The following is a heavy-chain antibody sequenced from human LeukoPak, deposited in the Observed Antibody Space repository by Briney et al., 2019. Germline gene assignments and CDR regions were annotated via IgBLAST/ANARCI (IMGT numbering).Heavy chain of an antibody. CDR1: GFTFGSYA. Sequence: GGSLRLSCAASGFTFGSYAMSWFRQAPGKGLEWVSAISTSGGSTYYADSVKGRFTISRDNSKNTLYLQMNSLRAEDTAVYFFAKDPLSYISSWYYFDNWGQGTLVTVSS. V-gene: IGHV3-23*01. J-gene: IGHJ4*02. CDR2: ISTSGGST. CDR3: AKDPLSYISSWYYFDN. D-gene: IGHD6-13*01.